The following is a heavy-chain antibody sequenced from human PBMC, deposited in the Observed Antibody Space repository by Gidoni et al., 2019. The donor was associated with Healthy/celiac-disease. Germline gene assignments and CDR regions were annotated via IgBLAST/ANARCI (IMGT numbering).Heavy chain of an antibody. V-gene: IGHV4-31*03. CDR1: GASISSGGYY. D-gene: IGHD3-22*01. Sequence: QVQLQESGPGLVKPSETLSLTCPVSGASISSGGYYWSWIRQHPGKGLEWIGYIYYSGSTYYNPSLKSRVTISLDASKNQFSLRLRAVTAADTAVYYCARAFDSHNWFDPWGQGSLVTVPS. J-gene: IGHJ5*02. CDR2: IYYSGST. CDR3: ARAFDSHNWFDP.